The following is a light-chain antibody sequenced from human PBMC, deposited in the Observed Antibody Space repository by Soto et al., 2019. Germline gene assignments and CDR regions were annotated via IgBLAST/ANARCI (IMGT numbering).Light chain of an antibody. CDR2: NAF. CDR3: RQYGNSPQT. CDR1: QSVSSN. Sequence: EVVMTQSPATLSVSPGERATLSCRASQSVSSNLAWYQQKPGQAPRLLIYNAFNRATGIPDRFSGSGSGTDFTLTISRLEPEDFAVYYCRQYGNSPQTFGQGTKVDI. V-gene: IGKV3-20*01. J-gene: IGKJ1*01.